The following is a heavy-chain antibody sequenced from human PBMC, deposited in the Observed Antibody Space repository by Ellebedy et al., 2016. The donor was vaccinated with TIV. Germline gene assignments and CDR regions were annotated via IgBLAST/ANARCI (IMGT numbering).Heavy chain of an antibody. J-gene: IGHJ3*02. CDR3: AGETFNDVNLKVWGVFDI. CDR1: GFTVNSNY. V-gene: IGHV3-66*01. CDR2: ISVGGST. Sequence: GESLKISCTVSGFTVNSNYMSWVRKAPGKGLEWVSAISVGGSTYYADSLKGRFNIARDNSRNKLYLQMNSLRAEDSALYYCAGETFNDVNLKVWGVFDIWGQGTMVAVSS. D-gene: IGHD1-1*01.